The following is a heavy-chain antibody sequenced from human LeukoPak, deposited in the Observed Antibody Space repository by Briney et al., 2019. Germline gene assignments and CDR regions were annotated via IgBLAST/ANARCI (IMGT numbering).Heavy chain of an antibody. Sequence: PPQTLSLTCTVSGGSISSGGYYWSWIRQPPGKGLEWIGYIYHSGSTYYSPSLKSRVTISVDRSKNQFSLKLSSVTAADTAVYYCARDGYCTNGVCHGAFDIWGQGTMVTVSS. V-gene: IGHV4-30-2*01. CDR1: GGSISSGGYY. D-gene: IGHD2-8*01. CDR2: IYHSGST. CDR3: ARDGYCTNGVCHGAFDI. J-gene: IGHJ3*02.